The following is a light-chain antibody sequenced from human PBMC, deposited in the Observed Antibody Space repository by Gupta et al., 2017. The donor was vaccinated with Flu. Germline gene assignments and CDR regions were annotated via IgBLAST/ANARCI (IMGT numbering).Light chain of an antibody. CDR3: CSYAGRYTYV. Sequence: QSALSQPRSVSGSPGQSVTISCTGTSSDIGGYGYVSWYQQYPGKAPQLMIYDVTKRPSGVPDRFSGSKSGNTASLTISGLQAEDEADYYCCSYAGRYTYVFGTGTKVTVL. J-gene: IGLJ1*01. CDR1: SSDIGGYGY. CDR2: DVT. V-gene: IGLV2-11*01.